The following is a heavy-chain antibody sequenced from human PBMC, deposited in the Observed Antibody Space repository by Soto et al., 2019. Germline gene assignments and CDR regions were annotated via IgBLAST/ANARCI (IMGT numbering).Heavy chain of an antibody. CDR1: GYTFTSYY. D-gene: IGHD4-4*01. V-gene: IGHV1-46*01. Sequence: ASVKVSCKASGYTFTSYYMHWVRQAPGQGLEWMGIINPSGGSTSYAQKFQGRVTMTRDTSTSTVYMELSSLRSEDTAVYYCATVVVLSGGSYYSNPFDYWGQGTLVTVSS. CDR3: ATVVVLSGGSYYSNPFDY. J-gene: IGHJ4*02. CDR2: INPSGGST.